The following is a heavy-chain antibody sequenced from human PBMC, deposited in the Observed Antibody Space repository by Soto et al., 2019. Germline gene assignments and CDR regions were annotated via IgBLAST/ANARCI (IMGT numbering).Heavy chain of an antibody. J-gene: IGHJ6*02. CDR1: GFTFSSYG. V-gene: IGHV3-33*01. Sequence: QVQLVESGGGVVQPGRSLRLSCAASGFTFSSYGLHWVRQAPGKGLEWVGVIWYDGSTEYYADSEKGRFTISRDNSKNTLYMQMNSVRAEDTAVYYCASAGIVGYTSGWIRDYYYYGMDVWGQGTTVTVSS. CDR2: IWYDGSTE. CDR3: ASAGIVGYTSGWIRDYYYYGMDV. D-gene: IGHD6-19*01.